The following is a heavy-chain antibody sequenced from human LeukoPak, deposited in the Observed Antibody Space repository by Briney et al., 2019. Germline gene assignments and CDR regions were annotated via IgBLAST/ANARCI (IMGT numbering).Heavy chain of an antibody. V-gene: IGHV3-7*01. Sequence: GGSLRLSCAASGFTFSDYYMSWIRQAPGKGLEWVANIKQDGSEKYYVDSVKGRFTISRDNAKNSVSLQMNSLRAEDTAVYYCARPYYDTSGSYWGQGTLVTVFS. CDR2: IKQDGSEK. J-gene: IGHJ4*02. CDR1: GFTFSDYY. D-gene: IGHD3-22*01. CDR3: ARPYYDTSGSY.